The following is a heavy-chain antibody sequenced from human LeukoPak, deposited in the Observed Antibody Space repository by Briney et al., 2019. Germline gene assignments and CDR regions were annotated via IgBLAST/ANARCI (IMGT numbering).Heavy chain of an antibody. Sequence: PSETLSLTCAVYGGSFSGYYWSWIRQPPGKGLEWIGEINHSGSTNYNPSLKSRVTISVDTSKNQFSLKLSSVTAADTAVYYCARGSVGSRKALKRSQAMDVWGQGTTVTVSS. V-gene: IGHV4-34*01. CDR3: ARGSVGSRKALKRSQAMDV. J-gene: IGHJ6*02. CDR1: GGSFSGYY. CDR2: INHSGST. D-gene: IGHD5/OR15-5a*01.